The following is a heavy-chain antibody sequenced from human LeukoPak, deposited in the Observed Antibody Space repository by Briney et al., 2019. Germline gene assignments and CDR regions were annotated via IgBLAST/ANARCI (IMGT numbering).Heavy chain of an antibody. CDR1: GFTVSSNY. V-gene: IGHV3-23*01. CDR3: AKDRGKAGPLDY. J-gene: IGHJ4*02. D-gene: IGHD6-13*01. CDR2: ISGSGGST. Sequence: GGSLRLSCAASGFTVSSNYMSWVRQAPGKGLEWVSAISGSGGSTYYADSVKGRFTISRDNSKNTLYLQMNSLRAEDTAVYYCAKDRGKAGPLDYWGQGTLVTVSS.